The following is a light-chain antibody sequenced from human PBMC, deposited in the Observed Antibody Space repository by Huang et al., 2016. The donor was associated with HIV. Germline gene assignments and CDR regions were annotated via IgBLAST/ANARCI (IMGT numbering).Light chain of an antibody. CDR1: QSINTN. J-gene: IGKJ2*01. CDR2: DAS. Sequence: EIVMTQSPATLSVSPGERATLSCRASQSINTNLVWYQQRPGQAPRLLIDDASTRATGIPARFSGSGSGTEFTLTISSLQSEDFAVYYCQQNNNWPPLYTFGQGTKLEIK. CDR3: QQNNNWPPLYT. V-gene: IGKV3-15*01.